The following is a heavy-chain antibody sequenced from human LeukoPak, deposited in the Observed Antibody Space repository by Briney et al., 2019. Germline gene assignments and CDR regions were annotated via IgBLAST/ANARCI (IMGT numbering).Heavy chain of an antibody. Sequence: GGSLRLSCAASGFTFDDYAMHWVRQAPEKGLEWVSLISWDGGSTYYADSVKGRFTISRDNSKNSLYLQMNSLRAEDTAVYYCAAGGTTDYWGQGTLVTVSS. CDR3: AAGGTTDY. CDR2: ISWDGGST. D-gene: IGHD1-1*01. CDR1: GFTFDDYA. V-gene: IGHV3-43D*03. J-gene: IGHJ4*02.